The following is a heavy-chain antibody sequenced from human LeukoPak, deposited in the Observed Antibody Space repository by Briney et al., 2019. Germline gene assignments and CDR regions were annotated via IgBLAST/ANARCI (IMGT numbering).Heavy chain of an antibody. V-gene: IGHV6-1*01. D-gene: IGHD1-26*01. CDR1: GDSVFSSTAA. J-gene: IGHJ4*02. Sequence: SQTLSLTRAISGDSVFSSTAAWNWIRQSPSRGLEWLGRTYYRSNWINEYAISVRGRIAINPDTTKNQFSLQLNSVTPEDTAVYFCARDDVGRRYDYWGQGIRVTVSS. CDR2: TYYRSNWIN. CDR3: ARDDVGRRYDY.